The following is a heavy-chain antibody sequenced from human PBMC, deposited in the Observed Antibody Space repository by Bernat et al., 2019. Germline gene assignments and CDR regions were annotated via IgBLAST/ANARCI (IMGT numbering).Heavy chain of an antibody. CDR1: GFTFSSYA. V-gene: IGHV3-23*01. J-gene: IGHJ4*02. D-gene: IGHD4-17*01. CDR3: AGDYGDYRGNFDY. CDR2: IAGSRGST. Sequence: EVQLLESGGGLVQPGGSLRLSCAASGFTFSSYAMSWVRQAPGKGLEWVSVIAGSRGSTYYADSVKGRFTISRDNSKNTLYLQMNSLRAEDTAVYYCAGDYGDYRGNFDYWGQGTLVTVSS.